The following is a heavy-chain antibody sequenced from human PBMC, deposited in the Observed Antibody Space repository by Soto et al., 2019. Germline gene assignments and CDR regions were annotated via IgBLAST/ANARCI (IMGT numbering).Heavy chain of an antibody. CDR3: ARHHWDSGWENDY. CDR2: IYYSGST. CDR1: GGSSGSISYY. D-gene: IGHD6-19*01. Sequence: SETLSLSCSVAGGSSGSISYYCGWIRQHPGKELEWIGSIYYSGSTYYNPSLKTPVTISLDTSKNQFCLKLSSVTAADTVVYYCARHHWDSGWENDYWGQGTLVSVSS. J-gene: IGHJ4*02. V-gene: IGHV4-39*01.